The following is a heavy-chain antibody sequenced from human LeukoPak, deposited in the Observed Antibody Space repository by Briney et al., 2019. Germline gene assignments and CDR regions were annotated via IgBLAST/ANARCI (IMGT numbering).Heavy chain of an antibody. Sequence: GGSLRLSCAASGFTFSSYEMNWVRQAPGKGLERVSYISSSGSTIYYADSVKGRFTISRDNAKNSLYLQMNSLRAEDTAVYYCAKGGRVGGGITMIRGVRNFYYYMDVWGKGTTVIISS. J-gene: IGHJ6*03. CDR1: GFTFSSYE. D-gene: IGHD3-10*01. V-gene: IGHV3-48*03. CDR2: ISSSGSTI. CDR3: AKGGRVGGGITMIRGVRNFYYYMDV.